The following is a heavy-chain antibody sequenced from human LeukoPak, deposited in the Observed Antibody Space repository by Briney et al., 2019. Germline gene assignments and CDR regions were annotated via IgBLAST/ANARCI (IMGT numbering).Heavy chain of an antibody. Sequence: PGGSLRLSCAASGFTFDDYAMHWVRQAPGKGLEWVSGISWNSGSIGYADSVKGRFTISRDNAKNSLYLQMNSLRAEDTALYYCAKGREYDILTGYSFWGQGTLVTVSS. CDR1: GFTFDDYA. D-gene: IGHD3-9*01. CDR3: AKGREYDILTGYSF. CDR2: ISWNSGSI. J-gene: IGHJ4*02. V-gene: IGHV3-9*01.